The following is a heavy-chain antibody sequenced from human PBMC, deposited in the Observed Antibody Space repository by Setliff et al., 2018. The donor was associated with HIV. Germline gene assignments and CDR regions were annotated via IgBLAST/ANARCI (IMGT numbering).Heavy chain of an antibody. CDR2: IYSDGST. CDR1: GFSVSTSY. CDR3: ARGHYGE. J-gene: IGHJ4*02. V-gene: IGHV3-53*01. D-gene: IGHD4-17*01. Sequence: GGSLGLSCAASGFSVSTSYMRWIRQAPGKGLEWVSVIYSDGSTYYADSVEGRFTASRDSSKNTLFLQMNSLSPGDTAMYYCARGHYGEWGQGTLVTVSS.